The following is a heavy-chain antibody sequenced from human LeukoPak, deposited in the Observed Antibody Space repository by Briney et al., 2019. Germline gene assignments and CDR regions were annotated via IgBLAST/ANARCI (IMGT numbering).Heavy chain of an antibody. J-gene: IGHJ6*02. D-gene: IGHD6-13*01. V-gene: IGHV4-59*08. CDR2: IHNCGST. Sequence: SETLSLTCTVSGGSISRYYWSWIRQPPGKGLEWIGWIGCIHNCGSTSYNPSLESRVTTSVDTSKNQLSLQLTSVTAADTAVYYCARRASSSSWFYGMDVWGQGTTVTVSS. CDR1: GGSISRYY. CDR3: ARRASSSSWFYGMDV.